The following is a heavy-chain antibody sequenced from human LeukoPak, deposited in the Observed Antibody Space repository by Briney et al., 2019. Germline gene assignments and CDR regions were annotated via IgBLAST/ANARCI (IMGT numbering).Heavy chain of an antibody. CDR3: ARGLDYMDV. D-gene: IGHD3-9*01. CDR2: IYQTGNA. Sequence: SETLSLTCTVSGGSITGISYYWNWLRQPPGKELEWIGRIYQTGNADYKPSLKSRVTISVDTTNNQFSLRLSSVTAADTAVYYCARGLDYMDVWGKGTTVTVSS. CDR1: GGSITGISYY. J-gene: IGHJ6*03. V-gene: IGHV4-39*02.